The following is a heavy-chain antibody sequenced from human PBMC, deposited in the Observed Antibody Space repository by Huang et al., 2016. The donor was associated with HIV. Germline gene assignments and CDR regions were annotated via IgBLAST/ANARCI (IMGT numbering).Heavy chain of an antibody. CDR2: IIPIFGTP. D-gene: IGHD3-3*01. J-gene: IGHJ4*02. CDR1: GGTFNNA. CDR3: ARGAPDLDSHLDH. Sequence: QVQLVQSGAEVKKPGSSVKVSCKVSGGTFNNAISWVRQAPGKGLEWKGGIIPIFGTPNYARKFQGRVTITADESTSIAYMELSSLRSEDTAVYYCARGAPDLDSHLDHWGQGTLVTVSS. V-gene: IGHV1-69*13.